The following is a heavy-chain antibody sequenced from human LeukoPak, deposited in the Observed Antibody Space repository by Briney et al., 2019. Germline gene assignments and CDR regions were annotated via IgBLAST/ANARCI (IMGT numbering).Heavy chain of an antibody. CDR3: ARLKFYGAQYYYYGMDV. V-gene: IGHV3-30-3*01. Sequence: PGGSLRLSCAASGFTFSDYYMSWIRQAPGKGLEWVAVISYDGSNKYYADSVKGRFTISRDNSKNTLYLQMNSLRAEDTAVYYCARLKFYGAQYYYYGMDVWGQGTTVTVSS. CDR2: ISYDGSNK. J-gene: IGHJ6*02. CDR1: GFTFSDYY. D-gene: IGHD4-17*01.